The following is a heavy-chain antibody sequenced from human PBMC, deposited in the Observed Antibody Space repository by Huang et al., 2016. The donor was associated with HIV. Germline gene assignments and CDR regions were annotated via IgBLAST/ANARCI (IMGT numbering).Heavy chain of an antibody. Sequence: QITLKASGPTLVKPTQTLPLTCTFSGFSLIAGEVGVGWIRQTPGKALEWLELIYWNDDRRYSPSLKSRLTITKDSSINQVVLTMTNMDPMDTATYYCAHSAYDTSGYFFRMHFDFWGQGTLVTVSS. J-gene: IGHJ4*02. CDR2: IYWNDDR. V-gene: IGHV2-5*01. D-gene: IGHD3-22*01. CDR1: GFSLIAGEVG. CDR3: AHSAYDTSGYFFRMHFDF.